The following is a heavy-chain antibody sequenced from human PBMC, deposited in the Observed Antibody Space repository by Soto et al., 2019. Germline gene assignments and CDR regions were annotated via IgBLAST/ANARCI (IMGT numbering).Heavy chain of an antibody. CDR2: IWYDGSNK. CDR1: GFTFSSYG. J-gene: IGHJ4*02. D-gene: IGHD3-22*01. Sequence: PGGSLRLSCAASGFTFSSYGMHWVRQAPGKGLEWVAVIWYDGSNKYYADSVKGRFTISRDNSKNTLYLQMNSLRAEDTAVYYCARGRPYDSSGYCPDYWGQGTLVTVSS. CDR3: ARGRPYDSSGYCPDY. V-gene: IGHV3-33*01.